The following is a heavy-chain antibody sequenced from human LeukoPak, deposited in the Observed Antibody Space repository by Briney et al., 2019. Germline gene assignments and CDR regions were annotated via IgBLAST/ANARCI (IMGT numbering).Heavy chain of an antibody. Sequence: GGSLRLSCAASGFTFSSYSMNWVRQAPGKGLEWVSSISSSSSYIYYADSVKGRFTISRDNAKNSLYLQMNSLRAEDTAVYYCAREIGAIYGGVDYFDYWGQGTLVTVSS. CDR3: AREIGAIYGGVDYFDY. D-gene: IGHD3-3*01. J-gene: IGHJ4*02. V-gene: IGHV3-21*01. CDR1: GFTFSSYS. CDR2: ISSSSSYI.